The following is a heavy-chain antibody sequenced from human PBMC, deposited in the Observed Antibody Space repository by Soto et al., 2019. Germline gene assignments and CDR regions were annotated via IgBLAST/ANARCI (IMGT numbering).Heavy chain of an antibody. CDR1: GFTFSQYA. D-gene: IGHD5-18*01. CDR2: ISYDGANT. V-gene: IGHV3-30*03. CDR3: PIQPPLCYYYGMDF. Sequence: QVHLVESGGGVVQPGGSLRLSCAASGFTFSQYAMYWVRQAPGKGLEWVAVISYDGANTNYAGSVKCRFTISRDNSKNTRSLQISGLRAEYSAGYSCPIQPPLCYYYGMDFWGQGTTVTVSS. J-gene: IGHJ6*02.